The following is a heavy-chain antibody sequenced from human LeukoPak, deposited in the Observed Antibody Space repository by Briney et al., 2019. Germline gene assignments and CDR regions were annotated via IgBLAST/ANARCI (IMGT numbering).Heavy chain of an antibody. D-gene: IGHD3-10*01. CDR1: GFTFSSDA. CDR2: ISGSGGDT. V-gene: IGHV3-23*01. Sequence: GGSLRLSYAASGFTFSSDAMSWVRQAPGKGLEWVLGISGSGGDTHYADSVKGRFTISRDNSKNTLYLQMNSLRVEDTAVYYCAKVPYGSGSYSTLDYWGQGTLVTVSS. CDR3: AKVPYGSGSYSTLDY. J-gene: IGHJ4*02.